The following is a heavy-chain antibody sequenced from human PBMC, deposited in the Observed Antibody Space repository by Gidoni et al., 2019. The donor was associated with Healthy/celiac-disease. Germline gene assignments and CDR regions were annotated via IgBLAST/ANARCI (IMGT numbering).Heavy chain of an antibody. CDR3: AKDLAPNPTGDYGGFGMDV. V-gene: IGHV3-9*01. CDR1: GFTFDDYA. Sequence: EVQLVESGGGLVQPGRSLRLSCAASGFTFDDYAMHWVRQAPGKGLEWVSGISWNSGSIGYADSVKGRFTISRDNAKNSLYLQMNSLRAEDTALYYCAKDLAPNPTGDYGGFGMDVWGQGTTVTVSS. J-gene: IGHJ6*02. D-gene: IGHD4-17*01. CDR2: ISWNSGSI.